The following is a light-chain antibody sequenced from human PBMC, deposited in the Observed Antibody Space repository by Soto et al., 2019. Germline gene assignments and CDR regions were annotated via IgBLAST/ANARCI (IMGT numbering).Light chain of an antibody. CDR3: CSYAGSYTHYV. Sequence: QSVLTQPRSVSGSPGQSVTISCTGTSSDVGGYNYVSWYQQYPGKAPKVMIYAVTKRPSGVPDRISGSKSGNTASLTISGLQADDEADYYCCSYAGSYTHYVFGTGTKVTVL. CDR2: AVT. V-gene: IGLV2-11*01. CDR1: SSDVGGYNY. J-gene: IGLJ1*01.